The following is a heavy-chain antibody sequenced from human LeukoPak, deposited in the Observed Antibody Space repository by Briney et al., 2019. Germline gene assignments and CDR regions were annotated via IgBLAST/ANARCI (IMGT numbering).Heavy chain of an antibody. J-gene: IGHJ4*02. CDR2: ISGSGGST. V-gene: IGHV3-23*01. CDR1: GFTFKNYA. CDR3: AKGSVSVVVPAVIPYY. Sequence: GGSLRLSCAASGFTFKNYAMSWGRQAPGKGLEWVSGISGSGGSTYYADSVKGRFTISRDNSKNTLYLQMNSLRAVDTAVYYCAKGSVSVVVPAVIPYYWGQGTLVTVSS. D-gene: IGHD2-2*01.